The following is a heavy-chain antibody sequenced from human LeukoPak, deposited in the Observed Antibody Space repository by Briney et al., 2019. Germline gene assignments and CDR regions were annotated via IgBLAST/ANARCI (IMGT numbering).Heavy chain of an antibody. CDR3: ARDSRLYSSSGNLDY. J-gene: IGHJ4*02. CDR1: GFIFSNDA. D-gene: IGHD6-13*01. CDR2: IWFDGSNK. V-gene: IGHV3-30*02. Sequence: GGSLRLSCAASGFIFSNDAMHWVRQAPGKGLEWAAFIWFDGSNKHYADSVKGRFTISRDNSKNTLYLQMNSLRAEDTAVYYCARDSRLYSSSGNLDYWGQGTLVTVSS.